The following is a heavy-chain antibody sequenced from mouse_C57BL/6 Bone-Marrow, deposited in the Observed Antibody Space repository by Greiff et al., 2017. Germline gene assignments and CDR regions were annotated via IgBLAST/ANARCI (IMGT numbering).Heavy chain of an antibody. D-gene: IGHD1-1*01. CDR1: GYTFTSYG. Sequence: VQLEESGAELARPGASVKLSCKASGYTFTSYGISWVKQRTGQGLEWIGEIYPRSGNTYYNEKFKGKATLTADKSSSTAYMELRSLTSEDSAVYFCARGGYYGSSLDYWGRGTALTVTS. J-gene: IGHJ2*01. V-gene: IGHV1-81*01. CDR3: ARGGYYGSSLDY. CDR2: IYPRSGNT.